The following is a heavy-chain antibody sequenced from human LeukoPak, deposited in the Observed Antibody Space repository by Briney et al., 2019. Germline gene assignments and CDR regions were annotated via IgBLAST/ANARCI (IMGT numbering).Heavy chain of an antibody. V-gene: IGHV4-39*01. Sequence: SETLSLTCTVSGGSISSSSYYWGWIRQPPGKGLEWIGSIYYSGSTYYNPSLKSRVTISVDTSKNQFSLKLSSVTAADTAVYYCARAGKRQLGFDPWGQGTLVTVSS. CDR2: IYYSGST. D-gene: IGHD6-13*01. CDR3: ARAGKRQLGFDP. J-gene: IGHJ5*02. CDR1: GGSISSSSYY.